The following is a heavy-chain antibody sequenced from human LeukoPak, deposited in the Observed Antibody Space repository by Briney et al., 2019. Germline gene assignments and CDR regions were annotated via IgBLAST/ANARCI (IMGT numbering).Heavy chain of an antibody. J-gene: IGHJ4*02. CDR1: GLTFSNFA. CDR3: TKDWSASY. V-gene: IGHV3-23*01. Sequence: QTGGSLRLSCAASGLTFSNFAMTWVRQAPGKGLQWVSAISENGDGRYYADSVKGRFTISRDNSKNMLFLQMNSLRAEDTALYYCTKDWSASYWGQGTLVTVSS. CDR2: ISENGDGR.